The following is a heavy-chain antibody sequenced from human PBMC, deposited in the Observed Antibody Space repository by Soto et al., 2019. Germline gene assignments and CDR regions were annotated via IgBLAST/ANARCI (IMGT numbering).Heavy chain of an antibody. V-gene: IGHV1-3*01. CDR3: ASPLSLIGAFDI. D-gene: IGHD3-22*01. CDR1: GYTFTSYA. J-gene: IGHJ3*02. Sequence: QVQLVQSGAEVKKPGASVKVSCKASGYTFTSYAMHWVRQAPGQRLEWLGWINAGNGNTKYSQKFQGRVTITRDTSASTAYMELSSLRSEDTAVYYCASPLSLIGAFDIWGQGTMVTVSS. CDR2: INAGNGNT.